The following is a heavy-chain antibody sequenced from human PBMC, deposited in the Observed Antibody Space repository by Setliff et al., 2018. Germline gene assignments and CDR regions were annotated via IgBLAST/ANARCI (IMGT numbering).Heavy chain of an antibody. CDR1: GYSFSDSA. Sequence: ASVKVSCKASGYSFSDSAVNWVRQAPGQGLEWVGWISAYSGNAYYTQKLQDRVSLTTDMSTSTVYMELRTLRSDDTAVYFCARRPIALAGYRKGAFDIWGQGTMVTVSS. D-gene: IGHD6-19*01. V-gene: IGHV1-18*01. CDR3: ARRPIALAGYRKGAFDI. J-gene: IGHJ3*02. CDR2: ISAYSGNA.